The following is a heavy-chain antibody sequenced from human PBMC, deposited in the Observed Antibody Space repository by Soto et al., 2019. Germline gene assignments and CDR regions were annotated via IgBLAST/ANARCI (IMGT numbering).Heavy chain of an antibody. V-gene: IGHV1-18*01. CDR1: GYTFTSYG. Sequence: ASVKVSCKASGYTFTSYGISWVRQAPGQGLEWMGWISAYNGNTNYAQKLQGRVTMTTDTSTSTAYMELRSLRSDDTAVYYCARVWGGSRFLEWLLPDAFDIWGKGTMVTVSS. CDR3: ARVWGGSRFLEWLLPDAFDI. D-gene: IGHD3-3*01. J-gene: IGHJ3*02. CDR2: ISAYNGNT.